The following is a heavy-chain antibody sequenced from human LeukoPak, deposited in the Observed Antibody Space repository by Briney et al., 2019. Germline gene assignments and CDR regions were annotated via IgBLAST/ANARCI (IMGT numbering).Heavy chain of an antibody. CDR3: AREIDYDSSGYHFDY. J-gene: IGHJ4*02. CDR1: GGSISSGDYY. Sequence: SETLSLTCTVSGGSISSGDYYWSWIRQPPGKGLEWIGYIYYSGSTYYNPSLKSRVTISVDTSKNQFSLKLSFVTAADTAVYYCAREIDYDSSGYHFDYWGQGTLVTVSS. V-gene: IGHV4-30-4*01. CDR2: IYYSGST. D-gene: IGHD3-22*01.